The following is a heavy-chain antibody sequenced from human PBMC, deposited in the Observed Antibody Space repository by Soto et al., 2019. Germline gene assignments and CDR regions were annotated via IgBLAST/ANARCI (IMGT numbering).Heavy chain of an antibody. CDR1: GYTFTSYG. Sequence: RASVKVSCKASGYTFTSYGSHWERQAPGQRLEWMGWINAANGDTKYSPKFQGRVTITRDTSASTAYMELSSLRSEDTAVYYCVRRHVSATGIDWFDPWGQGTLVTFSS. CDR2: INAANGDT. V-gene: IGHV1-3*01. J-gene: IGHJ5*02. D-gene: IGHD6-13*01. CDR3: VRRHVSATGIDWFDP.